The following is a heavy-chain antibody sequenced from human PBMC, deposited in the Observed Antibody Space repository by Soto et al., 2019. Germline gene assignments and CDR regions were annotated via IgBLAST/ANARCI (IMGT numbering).Heavy chain of an antibody. CDR2: ISYDGSNK. V-gene: IGHV3-30-3*01. CDR1: GFTFSSYA. J-gene: IGHJ4*02. CDR3: ASPPPLSYYFPFDY. Sequence: PGGSLRLSCAASGFTFSSYAMHWVRQAPGKGLEWVAVISYDGSNKYYADSVKGRFTISRDNSKNTLYLQMNSLRAEDTAVYYCASPPPLSYYFPFDYWGQGTLVTVSS. D-gene: IGHD1-26*01.